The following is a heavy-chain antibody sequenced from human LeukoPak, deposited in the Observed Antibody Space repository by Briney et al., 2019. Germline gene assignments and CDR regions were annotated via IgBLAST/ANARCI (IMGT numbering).Heavy chain of an antibody. Sequence: SVTLSCKASGGTFSSYAISWVRQAPGQGPEWMGRIIPILGIANYAQKFQGRVTITADKSTSTAYMELSSLRSEDTAVYYCASQLPYSSGWYSPLDYWGQGTLVTVSS. V-gene: IGHV1-69*04. J-gene: IGHJ4*02. CDR1: GGTFSSYA. CDR2: IIPILGIA. D-gene: IGHD6-19*01. CDR3: ASQLPYSSGWYSPLDY.